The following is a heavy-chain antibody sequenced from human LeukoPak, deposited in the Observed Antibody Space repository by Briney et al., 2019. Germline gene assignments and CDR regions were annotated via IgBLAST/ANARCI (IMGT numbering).Heavy chain of an antibody. J-gene: IGHJ4*02. V-gene: IGHV4-61*02. Sequence: PSETLSLTCTVSGGSISSGSYYWRWIRQPGGKGLEWIGRIYTSGSTNYNPSLKSRVTISVDTSKNHFSLKLSSVTAADTAVYYCARAGVQLERRGYFDYWGQGTLVTVSS. D-gene: IGHD1-1*01. CDR2: IYTSGST. CDR1: GGSISSGSYY. CDR3: ARAGVQLERRGYFDY.